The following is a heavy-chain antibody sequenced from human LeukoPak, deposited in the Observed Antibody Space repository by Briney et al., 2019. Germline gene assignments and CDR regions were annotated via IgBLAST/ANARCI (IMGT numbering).Heavy chain of an antibody. CDR1: GFTFSGYW. Sequence: PGGSLRLSCVASGFTFSGYWMYWVRHATGKGLVWVSRINSDGSSTSYADSVKGRFTISRDNAKNTLYLQMHRLRAEDTAVYYCARDPTTGFNGDYGWGQGTLVTVSS. CDR2: INSDGSST. D-gene: IGHD4-17*01. J-gene: IGHJ4*02. CDR3: ARDPTTGFNGDYG. V-gene: IGHV3-74*01.